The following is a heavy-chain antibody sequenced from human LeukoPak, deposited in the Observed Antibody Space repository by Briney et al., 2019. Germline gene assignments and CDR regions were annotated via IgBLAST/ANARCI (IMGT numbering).Heavy chain of an antibody. V-gene: IGHV3-33*06. Sequence: GRSLRLSCAASGFTFSSYGVHWVRQAPGKGLEWVAVIWYDGSNKYYADSVKGRFTISRDNSKNTLYLQMNSLRAEDTAVYYCAKDLVGAELDYWGQGTLVTVPS. CDR1: GFTFSSYG. D-gene: IGHD4/OR15-4a*01. CDR3: AKDLVGAELDY. CDR2: IWYDGSNK. J-gene: IGHJ4*02.